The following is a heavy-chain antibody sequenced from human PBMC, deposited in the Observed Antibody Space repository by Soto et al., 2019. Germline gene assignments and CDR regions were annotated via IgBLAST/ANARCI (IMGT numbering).Heavy chain of an antibody. CDR2: IYPGDSDT. Sequence: GESLKISCKGSGYSFTSYWIGWVRQMPGKGLEWMGIIYPGDSDTRYSPSFQGQVTISADKSISTAYLQWNSLKASDTAMYYCARPGYCRGGSCSRNYYGMDVWGQETTVTVSS. J-gene: IGHJ6*02. CDR1: GYSFTSYW. CDR3: ARPGYCRGGSCSRNYYGMDV. D-gene: IGHD2-15*01. V-gene: IGHV5-51*01.